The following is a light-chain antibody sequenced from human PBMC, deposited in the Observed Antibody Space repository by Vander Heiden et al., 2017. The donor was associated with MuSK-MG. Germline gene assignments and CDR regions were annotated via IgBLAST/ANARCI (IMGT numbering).Light chain of an antibody. CDR3: QAWDSTTVV. J-gene: IGLJ2*01. Sequence: SYDLTQPPSVSVSPGQTASIPCSGDDLGESFASWYQQKAGQSPVLLIYQDTKRPSGIPERFSGSSSGNTATLTISGTQTMDEATYYCQAWDSTTVVFGGGTQLTVL. CDR1: DLGESF. V-gene: IGLV3-1*01. CDR2: QDT.